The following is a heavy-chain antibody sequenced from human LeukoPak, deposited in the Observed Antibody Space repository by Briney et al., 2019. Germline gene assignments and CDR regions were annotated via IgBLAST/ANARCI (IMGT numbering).Heavy chain of an antibody. D-gene: IGHD3-10*01. V-gene: IGHV4-34*01. CDR2: INHSGST. CDR1: GGSLSNYY. J-gene: IGHJ5*02. CDR3: ARGPASGSNFAWFDP. Sequence: SETLSLTXAVYGGSLSNYYWSWIRQPPGKGLEWIGEINHSGSTNYNPSLKSRVTISVDTSKNQFSLELSFVTAADTAVYYCARGPASGSNFAWFDPWGQRTLVTVSS.